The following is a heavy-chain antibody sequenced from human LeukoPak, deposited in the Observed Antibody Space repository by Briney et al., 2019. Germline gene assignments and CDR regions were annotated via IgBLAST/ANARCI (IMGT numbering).Heavy chain of an antibody. CDR3: ARGSILSYYDYVWGSYRYAYDY. Sequence: SETLSLTCAVYGGSFSGYYWSWIRQPPGKGPEWIGEINHSGSTNYNPSLKSRVTISVDTSKNQFSLKLSSVTAADTAVYYCARGSILSYYDYVWGSYRYAYDYWGQGTLVTVSS. CDR2: INHSGST. V-gene: IGHV4-34*01. CDR1: GGSFSGYY. J-gene: IGHJ4*02. D-gene: IGHD3-16*02.